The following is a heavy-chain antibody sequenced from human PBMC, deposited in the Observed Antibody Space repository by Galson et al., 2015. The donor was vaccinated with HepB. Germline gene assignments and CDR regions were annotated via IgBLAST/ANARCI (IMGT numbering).Heavy chain of an antibody. V-gene: IGHV1-18*01. J-gene: IGHJ4*02. CDR1: GYTFTSYG. D-gene: IGHD4-23*01. CDR2: ISAYKGNT. Sequence: SVKVSCKASGYTFTSYGISWVRQAPGQGLEWMGWISAYKGNTNCAQKLQGRVTMTTDTSTSTAYMELRSLRSDDTAVYYCARDADGAVTTLVPGETQIPLDYWGQGTLVTVSS. CDR3: ARDADGAVTTLVPGETQIPLDY.